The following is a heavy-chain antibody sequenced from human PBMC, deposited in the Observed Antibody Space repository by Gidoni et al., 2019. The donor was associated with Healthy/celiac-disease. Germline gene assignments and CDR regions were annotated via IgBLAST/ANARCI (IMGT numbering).Heavy chain of an antibody. J-gene: IGHJ4*02. D-gene: IGHD1-26*01. CDR3: ARDDQIVGATTLDY. V-gene: IGHV1-69*01. Sequence: GRVTITADESTSTAYMELSSLRSEDTAVYYCARDDQIVGATTLDYWGQGTLVTVSS.